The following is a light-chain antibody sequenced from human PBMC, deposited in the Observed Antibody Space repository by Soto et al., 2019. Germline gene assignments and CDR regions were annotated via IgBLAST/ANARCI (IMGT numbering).Light chain of an antibody. V-gene: IGKV3-20*01. CDR2: GAS. CDR3: QQYGNSPPST. J-gene: IGKJ5*01. CDR1: QSVSSSY. Sequence: EIVLTQSPGTLSLSPGDRATLSCRASQSVSSSYLAWYQQKPGQAPRLLINGASSRATGIPDRFSGSGSGTDFTLTISRLEPEDFEVYYCQQYGNSPPSTFGQGTRLEIK.